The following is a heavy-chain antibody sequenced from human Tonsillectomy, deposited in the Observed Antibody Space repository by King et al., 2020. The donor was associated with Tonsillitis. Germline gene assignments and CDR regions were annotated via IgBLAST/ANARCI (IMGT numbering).Heavy chain of an antibody. J-gene: IGHJ4*02. CDR2: IIPIFGTA. V-gene: IGHV1-69*01. CDR1: GGTFSSYG. CDR3: ARGHGDLLHFEY. D-gene: IGHD4-17*01. Sequence: VQLVESGAEVKKPGSSVKVSCTASGGTFSSYGISWVRQAPGQGLEWMGGIIPIFGTAKYAQKFQGRVTITADESTTTAYMELSSLRSEDTALYYCARGHGDLLHFEYWGQGTLVTVSS.